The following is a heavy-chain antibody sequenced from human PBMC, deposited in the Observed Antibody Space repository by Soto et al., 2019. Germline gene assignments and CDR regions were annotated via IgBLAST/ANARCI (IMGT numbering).Heavy chain of an antibody. CDR1: GYTFTDYY. CDR3: ARGDYYVMDV. CDR2: ISPNSGGT. V-gene: IGHV1-2*02. Sequence: ASVKVSCKASGYTFTDYYMHWVRQAPGHGLGWMGWISPNSGGTNYAQKFQGRVTMTRATSITTAYMELSRLRSDDTAVYYCARGDYYVMDVWGQGTTVTVSS. J-gene: IGHJ6*02.